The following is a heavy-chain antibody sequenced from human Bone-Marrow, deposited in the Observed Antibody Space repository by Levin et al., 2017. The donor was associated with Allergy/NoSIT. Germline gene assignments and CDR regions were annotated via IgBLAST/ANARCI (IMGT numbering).Heavy chain of an antibody. Sequence: SETLSLTCAVSGGSMNSSNWWSWVRQAPGKGLEWIGEIYQSGNTDYNPSLKSRVTISVDKSNNHFFLQLSSVTAADTAVYYCAREGTPQSWDYWGQGSLVRVSS. D-gene: IGHD1-14*01. CDR3: AREGTPQSWDY. CDR1: GGSMNSSNW. J-gene: IGHJ4*02. V-gene: IGHV4-4*02. CDR2: IYQSGNT.